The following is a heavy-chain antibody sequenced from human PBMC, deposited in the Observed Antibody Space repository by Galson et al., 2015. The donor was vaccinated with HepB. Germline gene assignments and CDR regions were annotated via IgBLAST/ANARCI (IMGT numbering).Heavy chain of an antibody. D-gene: IGHD3-10*01. CDR1: GVTFSSYA. J-gene: IGHJ4*02. CDR2: IIPIFGTA. Sequence: SVKVSCKASGVTFSSYAISWVRQAPGQGLEWMGGIIPIFGTANYAQKFQGRVTITADESTSTAYMELSSLRSEDTAVYYCATSYGSGSYDPVDYWGQGTLVTVSS. CDR3: ATSYGSGSYDPVDY. V-gene: IGHV1-69*13.